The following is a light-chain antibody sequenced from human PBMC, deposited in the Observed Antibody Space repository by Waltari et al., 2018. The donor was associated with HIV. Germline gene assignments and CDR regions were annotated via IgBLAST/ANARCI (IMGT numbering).Light chain of an antibody. CDR3: CSYAGDSTYV. V-gene: IGLV2-23*01. J-gene: IGLJ1*01. CDR1: SRDVGIYYL. CDR2: EDH. Sequence: QSALAQPASLSGSLGQSITISCTGTSRDVGIYYLVTWYQQYPGKAPQLIIYEDHKRPSGFSDRLSGSKSGNTAFLTISGLQADDEADYYCCSYAGDSTYVFGTGTKVTVL.